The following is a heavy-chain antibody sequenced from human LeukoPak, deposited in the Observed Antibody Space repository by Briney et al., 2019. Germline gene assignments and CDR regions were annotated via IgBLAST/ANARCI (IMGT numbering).Heavy chain of an antibody. J-gene: IGHJ4*02. CDR3: VKPGYSSSWFDY. D-gene: IGHD6-13*01. Sequence: EGSLRLSCSASGFTFSSYTMHWVRQAPGKGLEYVSAISSNGGSTNYADSVKGRFTISRDNSKNTLYLRMSSLRAEDTAVYYCVKPGYSSSWFDYWGQGALVTVSS. V-gene: IGHV3-64D*06. CDR1: GFTFSSYT. CDR2: ISSNGGST.